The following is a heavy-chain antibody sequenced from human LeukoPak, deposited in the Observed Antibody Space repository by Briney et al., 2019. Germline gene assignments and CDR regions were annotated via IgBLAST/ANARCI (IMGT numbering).Heavy chain of an antibody. CDR2: IYYGRTT. CDR3: VRHDGRGGATMGALDS. V-gene: IGHV4-39*01. D-gene: IGHD5-12*01. Sequence: SETVSLTCTVSARSISSGSHHWGWIRQSPGKGLEWIGSIYYGRTTYYNPSLNSRVTISVVTSKNQFSLQLNSVTAADTAVYYCVRHDGRGGATMGALDSWGQGSLVTVSS. J-gene: IGHJ4*02. CDR1: ARSISSGSHH.